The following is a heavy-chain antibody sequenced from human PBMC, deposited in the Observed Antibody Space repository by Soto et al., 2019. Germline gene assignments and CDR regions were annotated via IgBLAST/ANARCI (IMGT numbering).Heavy chain of an antibody. D-gene: IGHD4-17*01. CDR3: VRDSVTKRFDS. V-gene: IGHV4-4*02. CDR2: IHNKGNT. Sequence: PSETLSLTCAISGDSLSSPNWWAWARQPPGKGLEWIGQIHNKGNTNFNPSLQSRITMSVDKSKNQFSLKLTSMTAADTAVYYCVRDSVTKRFDSWGQGTLVTVSS. CDR1: GDSLSSPNW. J-gene: IGHJ4*02.